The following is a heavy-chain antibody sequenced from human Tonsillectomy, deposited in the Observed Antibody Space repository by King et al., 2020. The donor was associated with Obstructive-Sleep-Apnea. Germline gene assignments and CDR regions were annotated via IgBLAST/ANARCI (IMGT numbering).Heavy chain of an antibody. D-gene: IGHD5-24*01. Sequence: VQLVESGGGVVQPGRSLRLSCAASRLTFSSYDMYWVRQAPGKGLEWVAVISYDGSKKYYADSVKGRFTISRDNSKNTLYLQMNSLRAEDTDVYYCAKDGGYKNYNYYGLDVWGQGTTVTVSS. CDR3: AKDGGYKNYNYYGLDV. V-gene: IGHV3-30*18. CDR2: ISYDGSKK. CDR1: RLTFSSYD. J-gene: IGHJ6*02.